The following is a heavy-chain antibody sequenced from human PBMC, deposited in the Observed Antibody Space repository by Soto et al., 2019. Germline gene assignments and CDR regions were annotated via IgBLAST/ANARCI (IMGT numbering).Heavy chain of an antibody. CDR1: GDSYSISTYS. D-gene: IGHD6-19*01. Sequence: SETLSLTCNMSGDSYSISTYSWSWIRQPPGTALRWIGFIYQSGVTSYNPSLASRVSISLDRSNTQCSLKLKSVTAADTAVYFCAGMPYTSGLRFDPWGPGTLVTVSS. J-gene: IGHJ5*02. CDR2: IYQSGVT. V-gene: IGHV4-30-2*01. CDR3: AGMPYTSGLRFDP.